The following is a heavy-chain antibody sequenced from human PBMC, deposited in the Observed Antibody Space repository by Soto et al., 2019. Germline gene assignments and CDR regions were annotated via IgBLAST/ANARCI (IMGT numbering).Heavy chain of an antibody. D-gene: IGHD4-17*01. V-gene: IGHV4-59*01. CDR1: GGSIGSYH. J-gene: IGHJ4*02. CDR3: ARDTVLTGMFDF. Sequence: SATRSLTCTVSGGSIGSYHWSWVRQPPGKGLEWIASVYYTGTTNYNPSLGSRVTISIDAPRNRFSMEITSVTAADTAIYYCARDTVLTGMFDFWGQGTLVTVSS. CDR2: VYYTGTT.